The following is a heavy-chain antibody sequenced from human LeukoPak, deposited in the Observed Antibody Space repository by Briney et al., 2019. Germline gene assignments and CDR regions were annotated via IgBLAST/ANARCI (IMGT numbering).Heavy chain of an antibody. CDR1: GFTFSSYA. V-gene: IGHV3-30*04. CDR3: AASTGYDAFDI. CDR2: ISYDGSNK. D-gene: IGHD4-11*01. Sequence: GRSLRLSCAASGFTFSSYAMHWVRQAPGKGLEWVAVISYDGSNKYYADSVKGRFTISRDNSKNTLYLQMNSLRAEDTAVYYCAASTGYDAFDIWGQGTMVTVSS. J-gene: IGHJ3*02.